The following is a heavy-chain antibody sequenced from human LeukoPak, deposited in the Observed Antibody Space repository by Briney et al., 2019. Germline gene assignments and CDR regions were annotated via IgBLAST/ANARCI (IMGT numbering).Heavy chain of an antibody. CDR2: IKSKTDGGKT. Sequence: PGGSLRLSCAASGFTFSNAWMSWVRQAPGKGLEWVGRIKSKTDGGKTDYAAPVKGRFTISRDDSKNTLYLQMNSLKTEDTAVYYCTSHSHCSSTSCYADYWGQGTLVTVSS. CDR1: GFTFSNAW. V-gene: IGHV3-15*01. J-gene: IGHJ4*02. D-gene: IGHD2-2*01. CDR3: TSHSHCSSTSCYADY.